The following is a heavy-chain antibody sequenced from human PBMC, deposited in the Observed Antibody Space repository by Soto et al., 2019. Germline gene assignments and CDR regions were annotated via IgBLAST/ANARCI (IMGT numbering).Heavy chain of an antibody. D-gene: IGHD2-21*01. CDR3: ARVKDSGFDV. J-gene: IGHJ3*01. CDR2: TYYRSKWYN. V-gene: IGHV6-1*01. CDR1: GDSFSSNGVA. Sequence: SQTLSLTCAISGDSFSSNGVAWNWIRQSPSRGLEWLGRTYYRSKWYNDYAVSVKSRITVNPDTSKNQFSLQLSSVTPEDTAVYYCARVKDSGFDVWGYVTMVTVSS.